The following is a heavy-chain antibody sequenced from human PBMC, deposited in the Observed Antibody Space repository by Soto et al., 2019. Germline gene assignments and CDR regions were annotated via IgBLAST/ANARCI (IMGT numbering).Heavy chain of an antibody. V-gene: IGHV4-61*01. CDR3: AIPPYYDDRSGSYYFDY. CDR1: SVSCS. D-gene: IGHD3-22*01. CDR2: IYYSGST. J-gene: IGHJ4*02. Sequence: SVSCSGSRILKNKGKGLEWIGYIYYSGSTNYNPSLKSRVTTSVDTSKNQFSLKLSSVTAADTAVYYCAIPPYYDDRSGSYYFDYWGQRTLVTVSS.